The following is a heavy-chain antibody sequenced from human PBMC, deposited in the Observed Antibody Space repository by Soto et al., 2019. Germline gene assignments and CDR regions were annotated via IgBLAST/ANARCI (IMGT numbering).Heavy chain of an antibody. J-gene: IGHJ4*02. CDR3: ARPHTRFGVVIYYFDY. D-gene: IGHD3-3*01. CDR2: INPSGGRT. V-gene: IGHV1-69*02. Sequence: SVKVSCKASGGTFSSYTISWVRQAPGQGLEWMGRINPSGGRTSYAQKFQGRVTMTRDTSTSTAYMELSSLRSEDTAVYYCARPHTRFGVVIYYFDYWGQGTLVTVSS. CDR1: GGTFSSYT.